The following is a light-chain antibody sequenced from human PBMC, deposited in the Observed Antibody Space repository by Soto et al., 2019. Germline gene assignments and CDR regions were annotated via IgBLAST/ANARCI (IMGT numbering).Light chain of an antibody. CDR1: QSVSSY. J-gene: IGKJ4*01. Sequence: EIVLTQSPATLSLSPGERATLSCRASQSVSSYLAWYQQKPGQAPRLLIYDASNRATGIPARFSGSGSGTDFTLTISSLEPEDFAVYSCQQRSELTFGGGTKVEIK. CDR3: QQRSELT. V-gene: IGKV3-11*01. CDR2: DAS.